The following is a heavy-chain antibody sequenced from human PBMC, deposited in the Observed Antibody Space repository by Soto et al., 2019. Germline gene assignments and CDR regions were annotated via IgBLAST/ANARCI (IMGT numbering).Heavy chain of an antibody. CDR1: GGSISSSSYY. Sequence: SETLSLTCTVSGGSISSSSYYWGWIRQPPGKGLEWIGSIYYSGSTYYNLSLKSRVTISVDTSKNQFSLKLSSVTAADTAVYYCARHLGITMVRGANWFDPWGQGTLVTVSS. J-gene: IGHJ5*02. CDR2: IYYSGST. CDR3: ARHLGITMVRGANWFDP. V-gene: IGHV4-39*01. D-gene: IGHD3-10*01.